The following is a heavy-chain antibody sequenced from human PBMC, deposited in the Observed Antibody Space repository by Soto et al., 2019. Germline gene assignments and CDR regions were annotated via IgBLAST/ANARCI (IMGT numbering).Heavy chain of an antibody. D-gene: IGHD6-13*01. CDR3: ARGFSAGKGSTPDF. V-gene: IGHV3-23*01. CDR1: GFTFSSFA. Sequence: GGSLRLSCAASGFTFSSFAMSWVRQASGKGLDWVSAISGSGGSTYSADSVKGRFTISRDNSKNTLYLQMSSLRAEDTAVYYCARGFSAGKGSTPDFWGQGSLVTVSS. CDR2: ISGSGGST. J-gene: IGHJ4*02.